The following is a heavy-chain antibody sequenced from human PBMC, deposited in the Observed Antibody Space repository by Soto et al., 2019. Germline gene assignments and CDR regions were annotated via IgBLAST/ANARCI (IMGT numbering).Heavy chain of an antibody. J-gene: IGHJ3*02. Sequence: QVQLVQSGAEVKKPGASVKISCEASGYSFTSQYVHWVRQAPGQGLEWMGIINPNGGSTTYAQKFQGKRTLARGPPPSTVYLGLGRPTSGDPAVYYCAREQGPRPGGGGTEPLDIWGQGTMVTVAS. V-gene: IGHV1-46*03. CDR2: INPNGGST. CDR1: GYSFTSQY. D-gene: IGHD3-16*01. CDR3: AREQGPRPGGGGTEPLDI.